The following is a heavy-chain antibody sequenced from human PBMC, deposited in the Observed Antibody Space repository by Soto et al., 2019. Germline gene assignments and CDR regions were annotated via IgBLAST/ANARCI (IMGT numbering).Heavy chain of an antibody. CDR1: SGSISSTIYS. CDR2: IFYSGST. J-gene: IGHJ5*02. Sequence: PSETLSLTCTVSSGSISSTIYSWDWIRQPPGKGLEWIGSIFYSGSTYYNPSLMSRVTISVDTSKNQFSLKLSSVTAADTAVYYCARPYYDILTDVNWFDPWGQGTLVTVSS. D-gene: IGHD3-9*01. V-gene: IGHV4-39*01. CDR3: ARPYYDILTDVNWFDP.